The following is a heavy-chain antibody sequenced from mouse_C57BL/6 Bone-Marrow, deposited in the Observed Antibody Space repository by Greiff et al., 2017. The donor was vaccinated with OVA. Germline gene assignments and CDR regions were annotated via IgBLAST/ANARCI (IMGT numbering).Heavy chain of an antibody. CDR2: IDPSDSET. V-gene: IGHV1-52*01. Sequence: VQLQQPGAELVRPGSSVKLSCKASGYTFTSYWMHWVKQRPIQGLEWIGNIDPSDSETHYNQKFKDKATLTVDKSSSTAYMQLSSLTSEDSAVYYGARGNYYGSSDWYFDVWGTGTTVTVSS. CDR3: ARGNYYGSSDWYFDV. D-gene: IGHD1-1*01. CDR1: GYTFTSYW. J-gene: IGHJ1*03.